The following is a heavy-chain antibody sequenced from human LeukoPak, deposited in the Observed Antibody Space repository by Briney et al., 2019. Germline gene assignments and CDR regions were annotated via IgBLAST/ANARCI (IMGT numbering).Heavy chain of an antibody. J-gene: IGHJ4*02. CDR2: ISSSGTLI. Sequence: GGPLRLSCAASGFTFGSYEMYWVRQAPGKGLEWVSYISSSGTLIYYADSVKGRFSISRDNAKNSLFLQMHSLRAEDTAVYYCARGYCTGAACYEESGGPNFDYWGQGTLVSVSS. CDR1: GFTFGSYE. V-gene: IGHV3-48*03. CDR3: ARGYCTGAACYEESGGPNFDY. D-gene: IGHD2-8*02.